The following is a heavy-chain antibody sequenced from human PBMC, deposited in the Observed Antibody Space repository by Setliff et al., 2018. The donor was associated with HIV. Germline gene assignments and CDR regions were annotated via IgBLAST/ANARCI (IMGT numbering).Heavy chain of an antibody. D-gene: IGHD6-6*01. CDR3: ARGSPASIAARPWHFQH. J-gene: IGHJ1*01. V-gene: IGHV4-31*03. Sequence: SETLSLTCTVSGASINTGGYYWSWIRQHPGKGLEYIGYIYYSGTTYYNPSLKSRVTISVDTSKNQFSLKLSSVTAADTAVYYCARGSPASIAARPWHFQHWGQGTLVTVSS. CDR2: IYYSGTT. CDR1: GASINTGGYY.